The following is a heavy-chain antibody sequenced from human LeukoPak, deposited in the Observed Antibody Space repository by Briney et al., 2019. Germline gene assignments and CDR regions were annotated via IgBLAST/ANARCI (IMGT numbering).Heavy chain of an antibody. CDR1: GFTFSSYE. Sequence: GGSLRLSCAASGFTFSSYEMNWVRQAPGKGLEWVSYISSSGNTISYADSVKGRFTISRDNAKNSLYLQMNSLRAEDTAVYYCARAPGYSYGYSLVYWGQGTLVTVSS. CDR3: ARAPGYSYGYSLVY. J-gene: IGHJ4*02. D-gene: IGHD5-18*01. V-gene: IGHV3-48*03. CDR2: ISSSGNTI.